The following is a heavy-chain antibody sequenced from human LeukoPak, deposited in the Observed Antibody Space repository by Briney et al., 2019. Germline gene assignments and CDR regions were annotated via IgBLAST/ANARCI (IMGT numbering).Heavy chain of an antibody. CDR3: ARDWGCSSTSCYESDYFDY. CDR2: ISYDGSNK. V-gene: IGHV3-30*04. D-gene: IGHD2-2*01. Sequence: GGSLRPSCAASGFTFSSYAMHWVRQAPGKGVEWVAVISYDGSNKYYADSVKGRFTISRDNSKNTLYLQTNSLRAEDTAVYYCARDWGCSSTSCYESDYFDYWGQGTLVTVSS. J-gene: IGHJ4*02. CDR1: GFTFSSYA.